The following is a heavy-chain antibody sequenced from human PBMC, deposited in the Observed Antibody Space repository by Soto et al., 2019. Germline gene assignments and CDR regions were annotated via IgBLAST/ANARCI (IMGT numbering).Heavy chain of an antibody. J-gene: IGHJ4*02. CDR2: NHYSGST. D-gene: IGHD1-26*01. V-gene: IGHV4-39*02. CDR3: ASGDSGFYF. Sequence: SETLSLTCTVSAGFISNTLYYWGWIRQSPGKGLEWIGSNHYSGSTYYNPSLKSRVTMSVDTSNNHFSLKLTSVTAADTAVYYCASGDSGFYFWGQGTLVTVSS. CDR1: AGFISNTLYY.